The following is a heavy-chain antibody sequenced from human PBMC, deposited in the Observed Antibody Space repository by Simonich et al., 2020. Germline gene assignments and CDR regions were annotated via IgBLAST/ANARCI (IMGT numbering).Heavy chain of an antibody. D-gene: IGHD1-1*01. J-gene: IGHJ4*02. CDR2: INHSGST. CDR1: GGSFSGYY. V-gene: IGHV4-34*01. CDR3: ARHLQLGPFDY. Sequence: QVQLQQWGAGLLKPSETLSLTCAVYGGSFSGYYWNWIRQPPGKGLEWIGEINHSGSTNYNPSLKSRVTISVDTSKNQFSLKLSSVTAADTAVYYCARHLQLGPFDYWGQGTLVTVSS.